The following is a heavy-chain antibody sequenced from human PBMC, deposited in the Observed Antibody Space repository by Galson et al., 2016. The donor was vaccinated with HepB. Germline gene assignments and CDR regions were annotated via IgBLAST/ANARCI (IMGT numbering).Heavy chain of an antibody. CDR3: AKDGRIYCSSASCHDHFHY. CDR2: ISYDGSNK. D-gene: IGHD2-2*01. CDR1: GLTFGRYW. V-gene: IGHV3-30*18. J-gene: IGHJ4*02. Sequence: SLRLSCAASGLTFGRYWMSWVRQAPGKGLEWVAFISYDGSNKKYADSVKGRFTISKDNSKKTLYLQMNSLRAEDTAVYYCAKDGRIYCSSASCHDHFHYWGQGTLVTVSS.